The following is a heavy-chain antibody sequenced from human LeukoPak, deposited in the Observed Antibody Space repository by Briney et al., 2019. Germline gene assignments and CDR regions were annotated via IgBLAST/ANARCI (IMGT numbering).Heavy chain of an antibody. CDR3: ARGRDYYGSGGPFDP. J-gene: IGHJ5*02. Sequence: PGGSLRLSCAASGFTFSSYSMDWVRQAPGKGLEWVSSISSSSSYIYYADSVKGRFTISRDNAKNSLYLQMNSLRAEDTAVYYCARGRDYYGSGGPFDPWGQGTLVTVSS. V-gene: IGHV3-21*04. D-gene: IGHD3-10*01. CDR2: ISSSSSYI. CDR1: GFTFSSYS.